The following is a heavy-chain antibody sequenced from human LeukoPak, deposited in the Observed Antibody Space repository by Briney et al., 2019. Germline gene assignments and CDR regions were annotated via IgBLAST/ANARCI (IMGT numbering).Heavy chain of an antibody. CDR2: IIPIFGTA. Sequence: SVKVSCKASGGTFSSYAISWVRQAPGQGLEWMGRIIPIFGTANYAQKFQGRVTITTDVSTSTAYMELSSLRSEDTAVYYCAREAHMVRGVNFDYWGQGTLVTVSS. D-gene: IGHD3-10*01. V-gene: IGHV1-69*05. CDR3: AREAHMVRGVNFDY. CDR1: GGTFSSYA. J-gene: IGHJ4*02.